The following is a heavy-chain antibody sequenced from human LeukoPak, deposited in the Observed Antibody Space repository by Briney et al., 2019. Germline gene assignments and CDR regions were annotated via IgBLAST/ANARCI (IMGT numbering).Heavy chain of an antibody. J-gene: IGHJ3*02. V-gene: IGHV3-11*01. D-gene: IGHD5-12*01. CDR1: GFTFSDYH. Sequence: PGGSLRLSCAASGFTFSDYHMSWIRQAPGKGLEWVSYISSSGSTIYYADSVKGRFTISRDNSKNTLYLQMNSLRAEDTAVYYCAKVYSGYDQGAFDIWGQGTMVTVSS. CDR3: AKVYSGYDQGAFDI. CDR2: ISSSGSTI.